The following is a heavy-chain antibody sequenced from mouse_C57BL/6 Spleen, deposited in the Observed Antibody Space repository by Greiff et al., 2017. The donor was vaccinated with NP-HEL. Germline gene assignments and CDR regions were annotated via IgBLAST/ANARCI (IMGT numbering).Heavy chain of an antibody. CDR2: IWTGGGT. D-gene: IGHD2-4*01. J-gene: IGHJ4*01. CDR1: GFSLTSYA. V-gene: IGHV2-9-1*01. Sequence: QVQLQESGPGLVAPSQTLSITCTASGFSLTSYAISWVRQPPGKGLEWLGVIWTGGGTNYNSALKSRLSISKDNSKSQVFLKMNSLHTDDTASYYGGREDDYDGEDYAMDYWGQGTSVTVSS. CDR3: GREDDYDGEDYAMDY.